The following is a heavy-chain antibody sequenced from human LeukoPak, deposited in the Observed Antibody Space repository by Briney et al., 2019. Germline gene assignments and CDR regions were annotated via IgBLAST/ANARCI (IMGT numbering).Heavy chain of an antibody. J-gene: IGHJ6*03. V-gene: IGHV1-2*02. Sequence: GASVKVSCKASGYTFSIYYIHWVRQAPGQGLEWMGWINPNSGGTNYAQKFQGRVSMTRDTSISTAYMDLSRLRSDDTAVYYCARAALPHIDTNGYSPPADYYYYMDVWGKGSTVTVSS. CDR3: ARAALPHIDTNGYSPPADYYYYMDV. CDR1: GYTFSIYY. CDR2: INPNSGGT. D-gene: IGHD3-22*01.